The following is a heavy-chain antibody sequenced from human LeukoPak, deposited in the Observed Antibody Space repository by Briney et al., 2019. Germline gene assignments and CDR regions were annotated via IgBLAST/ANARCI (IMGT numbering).Heavy chain of an antibody. CDR2: ITGSGSDT. D-gene: IGHD2-15*01. V-gene: IGHV3-23*01. CDR3: AKGTEGYCSGTICYPFDY. J-gene: IGHJ4*02. CDR1: GFTLSSYA. Sequence: GGSLRLSCAASGFTLSSYAMNWVRQVPGKGLEWVSSITGSGSDTYFVDSVKGRFTISSDNSKNTLYLQLNSLRAEDTAVYYCAKGTEGYCSGTICYPFDYWGRGTLVTVSS.